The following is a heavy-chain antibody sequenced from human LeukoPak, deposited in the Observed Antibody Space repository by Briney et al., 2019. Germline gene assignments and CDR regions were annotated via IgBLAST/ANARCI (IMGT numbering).Heavy chain of an antibody. CDR1: GFTFSSYA. Sequence: GGSLRLSCAASGFTFSSYAMIWVRQAPGKGLEWVSAIRGSGGSTYYADSVKDRFTISRDNSKNTLYLQMNSLRAEDTAVYYCAKRYSSGRTFDYWGQGTLVTVSS. J-gene: IGHJ4*02. D-gene: IGHD6-19*01. CDR3: AKRYSSGRTFDY. V-gene: IGHV3-23*01. CDR2: IRGSGGST.